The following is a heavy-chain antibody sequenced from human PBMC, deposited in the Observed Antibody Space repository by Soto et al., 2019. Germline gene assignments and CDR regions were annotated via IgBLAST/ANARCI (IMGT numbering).Heavy chain of an antibody. J-gene: IGHJ6*02. D-gene: IGHD2-8*02. CDR1: EFTFSSYA. CDR3: AKDQSTDGRGYDALDV. CDR2: VSNDGSNK. V-gene: IGHV3-30*18. Sequence: QVQLVESGGGVVQPGESLRLSCAASEFTFSSYAMHWVRQAPGKGLEWVAVVSNDGSNKYYADSVKGRFTISRDNSKNKVNLEIHSMRAEDTAVDYCAKDQSTDGRGYDALDVWGQGSTVTVAS.